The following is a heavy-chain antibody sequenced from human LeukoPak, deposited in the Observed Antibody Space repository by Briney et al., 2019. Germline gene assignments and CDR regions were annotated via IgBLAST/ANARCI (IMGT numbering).Heavy chain of an antibody. CDR3: ARHSPSGSYYYYYYMDV. Sequence: GGSLRLSCAASGFTFSSYEMNWVRQAPGKGLEWVSLIYSGGTTYYADSVKGRFTISRDNSKNTVHLQMNNLRAEDMAMYYCARHSPSGSYYYYYYMDVWGKGTTVTISS. J-gene: IGHJ6*03. CDR2: IYSGGTT. CDR1: GFTFSSYE. V-gene: IGHV3-66*04. D-gene: IGHD1-26*01.